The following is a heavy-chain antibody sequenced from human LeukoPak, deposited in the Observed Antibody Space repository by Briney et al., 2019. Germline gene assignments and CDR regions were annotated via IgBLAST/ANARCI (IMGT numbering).Heavy chain of an antibody. J-gene: IGHJ4*02. CDR3: ARGTTVGYISSWYRDY. D-gene: IGHD6-13*01. CDR2: INPNSGGT. V-gene: IGHV1-2*02. CDR1: GCSFNNYG. Sequence: ASVKVSCTASGCSFNNYGISWVRQAPGQGLEWMGWINPNSGGTNYAQKFQGRVTMTRDTSISAAYMELSRLRSDVTAVYYCARGTTVGYISSWYRDYWGQGTLVTVSS.